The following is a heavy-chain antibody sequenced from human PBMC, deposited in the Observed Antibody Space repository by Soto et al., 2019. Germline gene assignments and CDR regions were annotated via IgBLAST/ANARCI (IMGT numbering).Heavy chain of an antibody. Sequence: QVQLVQSGAEVKKPGASVKVSCKASGYTFTGYYIHWVRQAPGQGLEWMGWINPNSGGTKYIQKFQGWVTMTSDTSISTAYMELSRLTSDDTAVYYCARGSRTAAGDYWGQGTLVTVSS. J-gene: IGHJ4*02. CDR3: ARGSRTAAGDY. D-gene: IGHD6-13*01. CDR1: GYTFTGYY. CDR2: INPNSGGT. V-gene: IGHV1-2*04.